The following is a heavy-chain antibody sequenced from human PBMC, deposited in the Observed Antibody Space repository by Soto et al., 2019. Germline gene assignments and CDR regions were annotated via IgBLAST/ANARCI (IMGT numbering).Heavy chain of an antibody. J-gene: IGHJ3*02. CDR2: ISGSGGST. Sequence: EVQLLESGGGLVQPGGSLRLSCAASGFTFSSYAMSWVRQAPGKGLEWVSGISGSGGSTYYADSVKGRFTISRDNSKNTLYLQMNSLRAEDTDVYYCAKEGPNYYDSSGYYYGAAFDIWGQGTMVTVSS. D-gene: IGHD3-22*01. V-gene: IGHV3-23*01. CDR1: GFTFSSYA. CDR3: AKEGPNYYDSSGYYYGAAFDI.